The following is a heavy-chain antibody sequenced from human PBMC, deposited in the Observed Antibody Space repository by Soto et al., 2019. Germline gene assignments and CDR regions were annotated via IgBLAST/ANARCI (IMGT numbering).Heavy chain of an antibody. CDR1: GGTFSSYA. CDR3: ARVRGQLVSYYYGMDV. J-gene: IGHJ6*02. CDR2: IIPIFGTA. D-gene: IGHD6-6*01. Sequence: GASVKVSCKASGGTFSSYAISWVRQAPGQGLEWMGGIIPIFGTANYAQKIQGRVTITADESTSTAYMELSSLRSEDTAVYYCARVRGQLVSYYYGMDVWGQGTTVTVSS. V-gene: IGHV1-69*13.